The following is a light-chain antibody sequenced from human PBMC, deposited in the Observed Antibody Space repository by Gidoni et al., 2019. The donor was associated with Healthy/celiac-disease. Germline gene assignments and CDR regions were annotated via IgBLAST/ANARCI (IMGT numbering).Light chain of an antibody. CDR1: QSVLYSSNNKNY. V-gene: IGKV4-1*01. CDR2: WAS. J-gene: IGKJ1*01. Sequence: DIVMTQSPASLAVSLGDRATINCKTSQSVLYSSNNKNYLAWYQQKPGQPPKLLIYWASTRESGVPDRFSGSGSGTDFTLTISSLQAEDVAVYYCQQYYSTPPTFGQGTKVEIK. CDR3: QQYYSTPPT.